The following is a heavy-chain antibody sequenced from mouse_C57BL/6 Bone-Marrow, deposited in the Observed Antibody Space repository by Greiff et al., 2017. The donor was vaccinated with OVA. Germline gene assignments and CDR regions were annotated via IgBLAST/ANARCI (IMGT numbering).Heavy chain of an antibody. Sequence: EVQLVESGGGLVQPKGSLKLSCAASGFTFNTYAMHWVRQAPGKGLEWVARIRSKSSNYATDYADSVKKRFTISRDDSQSMRYLQMNNLKTEDTAMYYCVRESHYYGSSYDYAMDYWGQGTSVTVSS. CDR3: VRESHYYGSSYDYAMDY. CDR1: GFTFNTYA. CDR2: IRSKSSNYAT. V-gene: IGHV10-3*01. D-gene: IGHD1-1*01. J-gene: IGHJ4*01.